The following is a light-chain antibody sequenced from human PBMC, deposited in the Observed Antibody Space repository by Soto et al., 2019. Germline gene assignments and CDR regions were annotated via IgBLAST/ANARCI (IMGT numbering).Light chain of an antibody. CDR2: DVS. CDR1: SSDVGGYVY. Sequence: QPVLTQPRSVSGSPGQSVTISCTGTSSDVGGYVYVSWYQQHPGKAPKLMIYDVSERPSGVPDRFSGSKFGDTASLTISGLQAEDEADYYCCSYAGSYSYVFGTGTKLTVL. J-gene: IGLJ1*01. V-gene: IGLV2-11*01. CDR3: CSYAGSYSYV.